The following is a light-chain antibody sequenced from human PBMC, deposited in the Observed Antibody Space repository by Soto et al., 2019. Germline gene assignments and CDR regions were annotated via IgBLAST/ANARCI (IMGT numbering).Light chain of an antibody. V-gene: IGLV1-40*01. J-gene: IGLJ2*01. Sequence: QSVLTQPPSVSGAPGQRFTIPCTGSSSNIGSFYDVHWYQQLPGTVPKLLIYGDNNRPSGVPDRFSGSKSGTSASLAITGLPPDDEADYYCQSYDNSLSHVVFGGGTQLTVL. CDR3: QSYDNSLSHVV. CDR1: SSNIGSFYD. CDR2: GDN.